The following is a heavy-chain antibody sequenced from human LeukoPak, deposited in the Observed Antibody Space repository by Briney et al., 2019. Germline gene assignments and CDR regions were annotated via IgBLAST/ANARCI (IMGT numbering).Heavy chain of an antibody. V-gene: IGHV4-61*01. CDR3: ARVSWYSGSYSDAFDI. CDR2: IYYSGST. D-gene: IGHD1-26*01. J-gene: IGHJ3*02. Sequence: PSETLPLTCTVSGGSISSGSYYWSWIRQPPGKGLEWIGYIYYSGSTNYNPSLKSRVTISVDTSKNQFSLKLSSVTAADTAVYYCARVSWYSGSYSDAFDIWGQGTMVTVSS. CDR1: GGSISSGSYY.